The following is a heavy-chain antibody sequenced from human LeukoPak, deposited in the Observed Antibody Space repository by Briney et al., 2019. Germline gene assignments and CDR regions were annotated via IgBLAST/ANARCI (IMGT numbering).Heavy chain of an antibody. Sequence: SETLSLTCAVYGGSFSGYYWSWIRQPPGKGLEWIGEINHSGSTNYNPSLKSRVTISVGTSKNQFSLKLSSVTAAATAVYYCARGPRVDTAMAYYYYYGMDVWGQGTTVTVSS. V-gene: IGHV4-34*01. J-gene: IGHJ6*02. CDR2: INHSGST. CDR3: ARGPRVDTAMAYYYYYGMDV. D-gene: IGHD5-18*01. CDR1: GGSFSGYY.